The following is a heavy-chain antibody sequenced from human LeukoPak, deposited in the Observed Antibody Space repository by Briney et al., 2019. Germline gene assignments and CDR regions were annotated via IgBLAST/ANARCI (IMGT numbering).Heavy chain of an antibody. CDR3: ARGWWARHIVVVTAGRTNDAFDI. CDR1: GYTFTSYA. J-gene: IGHJ3*02. V-gene: IGHV1-69*04. D-gene: IGHD2-21*02. CDR2: IIPILGIA. Sequence: GASVKVSCKASGYTFTSYAMNWVRQAPGQGLEWMGRIIPILGIANYAQKFQGRVTITADKSTSTAYMELSSLRSEDTAVYYCARGWWARHIVVVTAGRTNDAFDIWGQGTMVTVSS.